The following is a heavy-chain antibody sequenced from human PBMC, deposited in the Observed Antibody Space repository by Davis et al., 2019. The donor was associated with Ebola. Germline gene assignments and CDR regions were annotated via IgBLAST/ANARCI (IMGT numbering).Heavy chain of an antibody. Sequence: GESLKISCAASGFTFDDYAMHWVRQTPGKGLEWVGRIKTKTDGGTADYAAPVKGRFTISRDDSKNTLYLQMNSLKTEDTAVYYCTTLTFGYYYGMDVWGQGTTVTVSS. CDR2: IKTKTDGGTA. CDR3: TTLTFGYYYGMDV. D-gene: IGHD2/OR15-2a*01. V-gene: IGHV3-15*01. J-gene: IGHJ6*02. CDR1: GFTFDDYA.